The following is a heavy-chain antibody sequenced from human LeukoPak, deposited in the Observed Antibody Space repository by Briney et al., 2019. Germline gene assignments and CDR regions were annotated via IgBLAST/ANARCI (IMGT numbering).Heavy chain of an antibody. CDR3: ARRKRGSGGPFDY. D-gene: IGHD6-19*01. CDR2: IYYSGST. CDR1: GGSISSGGYY. J-gene: IGHJ4*02. Sequence: PSQTLSLTCTVSGGSISSGGYYWSWIRRHPGKGLEWIGYIYYSGSTNYNPSLKSRVTISIDTSKKQFSLELSSVTAADTAIYFCARRKRGSGGPFDYWGQGTLVTVSS. V-gene: IGHV4-31*03.